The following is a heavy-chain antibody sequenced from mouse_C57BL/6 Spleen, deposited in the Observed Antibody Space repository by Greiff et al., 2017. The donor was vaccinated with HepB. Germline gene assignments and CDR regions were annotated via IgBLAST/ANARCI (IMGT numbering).Heavy chain of an antibody. V-gene: IGHV1-76*01. D-gene: IGHD4-1*01. CDR3: AREDWDAWFAY. Sequence: VQLQQSGAELVRPGASVKLSCKASGYTFTDYYINWVKQRPGQGLEWIARIYPGSGNTYYNEKFKGKATLTAEKSSSTAYMQLSSLTSEDSAVYFGAREDWDAWFAYWGQGTLVTVSA. J-gene: IGHJ3*01. CDR1: GYTFTDYY. CDR2: IYPGSGNT.